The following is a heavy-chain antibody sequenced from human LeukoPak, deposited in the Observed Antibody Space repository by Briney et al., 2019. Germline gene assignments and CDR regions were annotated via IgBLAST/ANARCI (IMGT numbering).Heavy chain of an antibody. CDR3: ARGAYYGSGRGYYYYMDV. Sequence: GASVKVSCKASGYTFTSYGISWVRQAPGQGLEWMGWISAYNGNTNYAQKLQGRVTMTTDTSTSTAYMELRSLRSDDTAVYYCARGAYYGSGRGYYYYMDVWGKGTTVTVSS. CDR1: GYTFTSYG. D-gene: IGHD3-10*01. V-gene: IGHV1-18*01. J-gene: IGHJ6*03. CDR2: ISAYNGNT.